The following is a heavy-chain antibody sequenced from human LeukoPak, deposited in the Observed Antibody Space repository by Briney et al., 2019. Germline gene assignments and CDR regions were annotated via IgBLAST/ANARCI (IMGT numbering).Heavy chain of an antibody. CDR2: ISSSSSYI. CDR1: GFTFSSYS. V-gene: IGHV3-21*01. J-gene: IGHJ4*02. CDR3: ARDPQGGPDY. D-gene: IGHD1-26*01. Sequence: PGGSLRLSCAASGFTFSSYSMNWVRQAPGKGLEWVSSISSSSSYIYYADSVRGRFTTSRDNAKNSLYLQMNSLRAEDTAVYYCARDPQGGPDYWGQGTLVTVSS.